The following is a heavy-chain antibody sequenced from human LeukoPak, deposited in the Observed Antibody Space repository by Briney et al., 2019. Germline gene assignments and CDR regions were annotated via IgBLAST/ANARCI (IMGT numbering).Heavy chain of an antibody. Sequence: GASVKVSCKASGGTFSSYAISWVRQAPGQGLEWMGGIIPIFGTANYAQKFQGRVTITTDESTSTAYMELSSLRSEDTAVYYCARASRPVEYCSGGSCYGLFDYWGQGTLVTVSS. CDR2: IIPIFGTA. J-gene: IGHJ4*02. V-gene: IGHV1-69*05. CDR1: GGTFSSYA. D-gene: IGHD2-15*01. CDR3: ARASRPVEYCSGGSCYGLFDY.